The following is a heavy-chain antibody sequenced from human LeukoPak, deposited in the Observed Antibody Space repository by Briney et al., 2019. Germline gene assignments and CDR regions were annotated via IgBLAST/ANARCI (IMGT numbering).Heavy chain of an antibody. J-gene: IGHJ3*02. Sequence: PGGSLRLSCAASGFTFDDYALHWVRQAPGKGLEWVSGISWNSGSIGYADSVKGRFTISRDNAKNSLYLQMNSLRAEDMALYYCAKGHEHYYDSSGYYLSYDAFDIWGQGTMVTVSS. CDR2: ISWNSGSI. V-gene: IGHV3-9*03. CDR3: AKGHEHYYDSSGYYLSYDAFDI. D-gene: IGHD3-22*01. CDR1: GFTFDDYA.